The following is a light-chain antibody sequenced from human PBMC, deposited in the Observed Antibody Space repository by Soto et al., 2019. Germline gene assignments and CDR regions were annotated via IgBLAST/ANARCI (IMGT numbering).Light chain of an antibody. CDR1: QSVSSN. Sequence: EIVLTQSPATLSLSPGERATLSCRASQSVSSNLAWYQQKLGQAPRLLIYDAFNRATGIPARFSGSGSGTDFTPTISNQEPEDFAVYYCQQRSSWPTFGQGTKLEIK. J-gene: IGKJ2*01. V-gene: IGKV3-11*01. CDR2: DAF. CDR3: QQRSSWPT.